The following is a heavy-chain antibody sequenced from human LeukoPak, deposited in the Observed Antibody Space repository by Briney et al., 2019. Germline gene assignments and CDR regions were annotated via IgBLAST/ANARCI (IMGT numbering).Heavy chain of an antibody. D-gene: IGHD6-25*01. Sequence: GGTLTLPCAASGFTVSTNYVSWVRKPPGKGLEWTSIINYNVSTSYTDSVKGRFTISRVISRKTVYLQMNSLRSEDTAVYYCEAGEDVWGEGTTVAVYS. CDR3: EAGEDV. CDR1: GFTVSTNY. V-gene: IGHV3-66*02. J-gene: IGHJ6*04. CDR2: INYNVST.